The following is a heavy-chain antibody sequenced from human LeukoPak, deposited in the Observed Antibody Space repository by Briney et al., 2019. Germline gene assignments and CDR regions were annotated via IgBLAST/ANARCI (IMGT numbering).Heavy chain of an antibody. V-gene: IGHV3-23*01. CDR2: VSGSGGST. CDR1: GFTFSSYA. J-gene: IGHJ5*01. CDR3: AKGGGSASSNWYDY. Sequence: GESLRLSCAASGFTFSSYAMSWVRQAPGKGLEWVSAVSGSGGSTYYADSVKGRLTISKDNSKNTLYLQMYSLRAEDTAIYYCAKGGGSASSNWYDYWGQGTLVTVSS. D-gene: IGHD3-16*01.